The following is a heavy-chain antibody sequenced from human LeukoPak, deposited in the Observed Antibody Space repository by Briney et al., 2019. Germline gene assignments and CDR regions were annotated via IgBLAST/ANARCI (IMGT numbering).Heavy chain of an antibody. V-gene: IGHV3-7*01. CDR2: IKQDGSEK. J-gene: IGHJ6*02. CDR1: GFTFSSYW. D-gene: IGHD1-1*01. Sequence: PGGSLRLSCAASGFTFSSYWMSWVRQAPGKGLEWVANIKQDGSEKYYVDSVEGRFIISRDNAKNSLPLQMNSLRAEDTAVYYCARTDTTLNKFGMDVWGQGTTVTVSS. CDR3: ARTDTTLNKFGMDV.